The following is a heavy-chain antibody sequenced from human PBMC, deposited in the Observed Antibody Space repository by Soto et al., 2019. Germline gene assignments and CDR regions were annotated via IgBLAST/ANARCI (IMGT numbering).Heavy chain of an antibody. D-gene: IGHD1-26*01. CDR3: ARQGILGAIDWFDP. J-gene: IGHJ5*02. CDR1: VGSISSYY. Sequence: KASETLSLTCTASVGSISSYYWSWIRQPAGKGLEWIGRIYTSGSTNYNPSLKSRVTMSVDTSKNQFSLKLSSVTAADTAVYYCARQGILGAIDWFDPWGQGTLVTVSS. V-gene: IGHV4-4*07. CDR2: IYTSGST.